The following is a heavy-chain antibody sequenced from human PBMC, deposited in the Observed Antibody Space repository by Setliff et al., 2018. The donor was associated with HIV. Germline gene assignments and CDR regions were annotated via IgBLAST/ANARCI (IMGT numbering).Heavy chain of an antibody. CDR2: MYDGGTP. CDR3: AREPDH. Sequence: SETLSLTCTVSGYSITSGYYWGWIRQPPGKGLEWIGNMYDGGTPHYNPSLKSRVTVSLDTSRNQFSLRLTSVTAADTAVYFCAREPDHWSQGTLVTVSS. V-gene: IGHV4-38-2*02. J-gene: IGHJ4*02. CDR1: GYSITSGYY.